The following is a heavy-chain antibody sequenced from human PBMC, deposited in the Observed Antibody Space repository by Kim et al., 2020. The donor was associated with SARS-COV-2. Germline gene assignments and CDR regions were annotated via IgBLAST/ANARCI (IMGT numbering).Heavy chain of an antibody. CDR2: IIPILGIA. V-gene: IGHV1-69*04. J-gene: IGHJ6*02. CDR3: ARGGDYYYYGMDV. CDR1: GGTFSSYA. Sequence: SVKVSCKASGGTFSSYAISWVRQAPGQGLERMGRIIPILGIANYAQKFQGRVTITADKSTSTAYMELSSLRSEDTAVYYCARGGDYYYYGMDVWGQGTTVTVSS.